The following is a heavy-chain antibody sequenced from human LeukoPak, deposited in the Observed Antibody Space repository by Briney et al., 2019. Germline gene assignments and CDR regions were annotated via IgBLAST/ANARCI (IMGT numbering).Heavy chain of an antibody. CDR3: ASGGGINYYYYYYGMDV. Sequence: ASMKVSCKASGYTFTSYDINWVRQATGQGPEWMGWMNPNSGNTGYAQKFQGRVTMTRNTSISTAYMELSSLRSEDTAMYYCASGGGINYYYYYYGMDVWGQGTTVTVSS. D-gene: IGHD1-26*01. J-gene: IGHJ6*02. V-gene: IGHV1-8*01. CDR2: MNPNSGNT. CDR1: GYTFTSYD.